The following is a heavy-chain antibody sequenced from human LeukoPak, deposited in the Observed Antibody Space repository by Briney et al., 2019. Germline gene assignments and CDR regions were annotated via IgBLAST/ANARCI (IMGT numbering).Heavy chain of an antibody. CDR1: GYTLTELS. CDR3: ATLLWFGELFGWFDP. J-gene: IGHJ5*02. D-gene: IGHD3-10*01. CDR2: FDPEDGET. V-gene: IGHV1-24*01. Sequence: GASVKVSCKVSGYTLTELSMHWVRQAPGKGLEWMGGFDPEDGETIYAQKFQGRVTMTEDTSTDTAYMELSSLRSEDTAVYYCATLLWFGELFGWFDPWGHGTLVTVSS.